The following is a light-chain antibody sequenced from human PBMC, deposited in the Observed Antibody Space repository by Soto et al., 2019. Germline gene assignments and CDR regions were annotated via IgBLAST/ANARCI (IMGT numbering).Light chain of an antibody. V-gene: IGKV1-5*01. Sequence: DIQMTQSPSTLSASVGDRVTITCRASQSISSWLAWYQQKPGKAPKLLIYDASSLESGVPSRFSGSGSGTEFTLTISSLQPDDFATYYCQQYNIYSRTFGQVTKVDI. CDR2: DAS. CDR3: QQYNIYSRT. CDR1: QSISSW. J-gene: IGKJ1*01.